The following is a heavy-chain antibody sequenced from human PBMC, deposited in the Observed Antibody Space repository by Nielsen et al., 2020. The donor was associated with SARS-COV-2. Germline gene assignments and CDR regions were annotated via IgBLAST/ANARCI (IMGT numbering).Heavy chain of an antibody. Sequence: GESLKISCAASGFTFSSYAMHWVRQAPGKGLEWVAVISYDGSNKYYADSVKGRFTISRDNFKDTLYLQMNSLRAEDTAVYYCARGSAGITFGGVIENWGQGTLVTVSS. V-gene: IGHV3-30-3*01. D-gene: IGHD3-16*02. CDR3: ARGSAGITFGGVIEN. CDR1: GFTFSSYA. CDR2: ISYDGSNK. J-gene: IGHJ4*02.